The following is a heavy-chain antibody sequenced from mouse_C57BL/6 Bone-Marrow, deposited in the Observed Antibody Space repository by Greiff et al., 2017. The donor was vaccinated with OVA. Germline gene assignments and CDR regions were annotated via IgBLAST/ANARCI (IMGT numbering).Heavy chain of an antibody. V-gene: IGHV1-15*01. CDR3: TRKEIYYYGSSDWYFDV. D-gene: IGHD1-1*01. CDR1: GYTFTDYE. Sequence: VQLQQSGAELVRPGASVTLSCKASGYTFTDYEMHWVKQTPVHGLEWIGAIDPETGGTAYNQKFRGKAILTADKSSSTAYMELRSLTSEDSAFYYCTRKEIYYYGSSDWYFDVWGTGTTVTVSS. J-gene: IGHJ1*03. CDR2: IDPETGGT.